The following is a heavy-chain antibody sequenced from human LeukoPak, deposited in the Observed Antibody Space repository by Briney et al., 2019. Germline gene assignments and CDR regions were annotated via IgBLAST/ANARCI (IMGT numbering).Heavy chain of an antibody. CDR3: AKGRGAYYDSSDAFDI. CDR2: ISFDGSNK. J-gene: IGHJ3*02. V-gene: IGHV3-30*18. Sequence: GGSLRLSCAASGFTFSSYGMHWVRKAPGKGLEWVAVISFDGSNKYYEDPVKGRFTISRGNSKNTLYLQMNSLRAEDTAVYYCAKGRGAYYDSSDAFDIWGQGTMVTVSS. D-gene: IGHD3-22*01. CDR1: GFTFSSYG.